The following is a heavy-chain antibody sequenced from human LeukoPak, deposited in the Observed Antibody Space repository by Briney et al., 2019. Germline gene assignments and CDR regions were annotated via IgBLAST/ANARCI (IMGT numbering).Heavy chain of an antibody. D-gene: IGHD6-19*01. J-gene: IGHJ5*02. CDR3: ANIPGTVAGRGT. CDR2: MNPNSGAS. V-gene: IGHV1-8*01. CDR1: GYTFTSYD. Sequence: ASVKVSCTASGYTFTSYDINWVRQATGQGLEWMGWMNPNSGASGCAQKFQGRVTLTRDTSMSTAYMEVSSLRFEDTAVYYCANIPGTVAGRGTWGQGTRVTVSS.